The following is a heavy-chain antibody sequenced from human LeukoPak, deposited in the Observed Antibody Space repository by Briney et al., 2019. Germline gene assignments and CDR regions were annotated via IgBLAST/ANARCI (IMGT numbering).Heavy chain of an antibody. CDR1: GYTFTSYD. Sequence: ASVKVSCKASGYTFTSYDINWVRQATGQGLEWMGRMNPNSGNTGYAQKFQGRVTMTRNTSISTAYMELSSLRSEDTAVYYCARAGVGATGGAFDIWGQGTMVTVSS. CDR3: ARAGVGATGGAFDI. CDR2: MNPNSGNT. J-gene: IGHJ3*02. V-gene: IGHV1-8*01. D-gene: IGHD1-26*01.